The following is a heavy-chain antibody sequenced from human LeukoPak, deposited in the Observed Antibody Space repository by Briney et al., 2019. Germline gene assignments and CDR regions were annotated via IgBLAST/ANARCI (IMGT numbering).Heavy chain of an antibody. Sequence: GSLRLPFSGSGFTFYNYAISLVRQAPGEGPEWVSAFSGSGGSTYYADSVKGRFTISRDNSKNTLYLQMNSLRAEDTAVYYCAKDERIVVVPAAIGGYWGQGTLVTVSS. CDR2: FSGSGGST. V-gene: IGHV3-23*01. D-gene: IGHD2-2*01. J-gene: IGHJ4*02. CDR1: GFTFYNYA. CDR3: AKDERIVVVPAAIGGY.